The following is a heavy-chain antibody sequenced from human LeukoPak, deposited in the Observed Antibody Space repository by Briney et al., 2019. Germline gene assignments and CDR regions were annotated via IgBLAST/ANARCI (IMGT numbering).Heavy chain of an antibody. D-gene: IGHD2-15*01. CDR1: GFTFSSYW. CDR3: ARVVGGYSLYYYYYYMDV. V-gene: IGHV3-7*01. CDR2: IKQDGSEK. Sequence: GGSLRLSCAASGFTFSSYWMSWVRQAPGKGLEWGANIKQDGSEKYYVDSVKGRFTISRDNAKNSLYLQMNSLRAEDTAVYYCARVVGGYSLYYYYYYMDVWGKGTTVTISS. J-gene: IGHJ6*03.